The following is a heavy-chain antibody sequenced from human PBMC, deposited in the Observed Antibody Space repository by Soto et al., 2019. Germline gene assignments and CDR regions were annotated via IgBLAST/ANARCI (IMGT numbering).Heavy chain of an antibody. D-gene: IGHD3-16*01. J-gene: IGHJ5*02. CDR1: GFAFSGSA. CDR3: TRDLFSYDYSGILWFDP. CDR2: IRSKGHNYAT. V-gene: IGHV3-73*02. Sequence: EVQLVESGGGLVQPGGSLKLSCAASGFAFSGSAMYWVRQASGKGPEWVGRIRSKGHNYATEYAASVKGRFTISREDSKNTAYLQSNSLQTEDTAVYYCTRDLFSYDYSGILWFDPWGQGTLVTVSS.